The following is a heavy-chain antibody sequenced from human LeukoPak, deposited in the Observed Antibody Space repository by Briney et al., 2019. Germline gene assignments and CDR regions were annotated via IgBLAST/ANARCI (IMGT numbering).Heavy chain of an antibody. Sequence: GGSLRLSYAASGFTFSSYAMSWVRQAPGKGLEWVSAISGSDDSTYYADSVKGRFTISRDNSKNTVYLQMNSLRAEDTAVYYCAKLRSGGPAAGNYWGQGTLVTVSS. J-gene: IGHJ4*02. D-gene: IGHD6-13*01. CDR2: ISGSDDST. CDR3: AKLRSGGPAAGNY. V-gene: IGHV3-23*01. CDR1: GFTFSSYA.